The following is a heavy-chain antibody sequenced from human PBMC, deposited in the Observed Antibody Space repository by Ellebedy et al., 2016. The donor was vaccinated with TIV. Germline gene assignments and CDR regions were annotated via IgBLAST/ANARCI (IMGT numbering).Heavy chain of an antibody. CDR3: ARARWLRFDYYYGMDV. CDR2: TYYRSKWYN. V-gene: IGHV6-1*01. J-gene: IGHJ6*02. CDR1: GDSVSSNSAA. D-gene: IGHD5-12*01. Sequence: SQTLSLTCVISGDSVSSNSAAWNWIRQSPSRGLERLGRTYYRSKWYNDYPVTVKSRITIKPDTSKNQFSLQLNSVTPEDTAVYYCARARWLRFDYYYGMDVWGQGTTVTVSS.